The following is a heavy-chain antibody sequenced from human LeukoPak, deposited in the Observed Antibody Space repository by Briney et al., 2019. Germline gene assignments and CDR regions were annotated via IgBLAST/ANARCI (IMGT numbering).Heavy chain of an antibody. CDR1: GFAFSSYS. J-gene: IGHJ4*02. V-gene: IGHV3-48*02. D-gene: IGHD3-22*01. CDR2: ISSSSSTI. Sequence: PGGSLRLSCAASGFAFSSYSMNWVRQAPGKGLEWVSYISSSSSTIYYADSVKGRFTISRDNAKNSLYLQMESLRDEDTAVCYCPRDCLRGYYDTSGYRFDYWGQGTLVTVSS. CDR3: PRDCLRGYYDTSGYRFDY.